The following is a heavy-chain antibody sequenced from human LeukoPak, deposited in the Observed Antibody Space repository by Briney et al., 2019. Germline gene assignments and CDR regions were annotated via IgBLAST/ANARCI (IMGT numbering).Heavy chain of an antibody. CDR3: ARSGGYCSGGRCYNFDS. Sequence: SETLSLTCSVSGVFISSGGFYWNWIRQPPGKGLEWIGYIDSEATHYNPSLKSRVTISVDRSKNQFSLRLASETAADTAVFYCARSGGYCSGGRCYNFDSWGQGTLVTVSS. D-gene: IGHD2-15*01. V-gene: IGHV4-30-2*01. J-gene: IGHJ4*02. CDR1: GVFISSGGFY. CDR2: IDSEAT.